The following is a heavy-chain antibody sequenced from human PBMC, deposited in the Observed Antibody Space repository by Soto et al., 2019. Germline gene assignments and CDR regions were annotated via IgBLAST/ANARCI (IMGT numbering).Heavy chain of an antibody. CDR1: GDSISGYY. CDR2: MYDTGST. CDR3: AREIEVAPYFFDP. Sequence: SETLSLTCIVSGDSISGYYWSWIRQPPGKGLEWIGYMYDTGSTKYNPSLKSRVTISLDTSKNQFSLNVKSVTAADTAVYYCAREIEVAPYFFDPWGPGTLVTVSS. V-gene: IGHV4-59*01. J-gene: IGHJ5*02. D-gene: IGHD6-19*01.